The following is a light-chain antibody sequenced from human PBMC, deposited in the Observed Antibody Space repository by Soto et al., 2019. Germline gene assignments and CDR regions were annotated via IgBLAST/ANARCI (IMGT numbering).Light chain of an antibody. V-gene: IGKV3-15*01. CDR3: QQYNDWPPMYT. J-gene: IGKJ2*01. Sequence: EIVMTQSPATLSMSPGERATLSCRATQNVNSNLAWYKHRPGQAPRLLIYGASIRPTGITARFSGSGSGTEFTLTINSLQSEDFAVYYCQQYNDWPPMYTFGQGTKLEIK. CDR1: QNVNSN. CDR2: GAS.